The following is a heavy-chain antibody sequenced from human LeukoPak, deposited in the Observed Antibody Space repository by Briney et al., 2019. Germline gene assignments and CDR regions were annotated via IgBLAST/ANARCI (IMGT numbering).Heavy chain of an antibody. CDR3: ARVESGSYYTFDY. CDR1: GFTVSSNY. J-gene: IGHJ4*02. V-gene: IGHV3-66*01. Sequence: GGSLRLSCAASGFTVSSNYMSWVRQAPGKGLEWVSVIYSGGSTYYADSVKGRFTISRDNSKNTLYLQMNSLRAEDTAVYYCARVESGSYYTFDYWGQGTLVTVPS. D-gene: IGHD1-26*01. CDR2: IYSGGST.